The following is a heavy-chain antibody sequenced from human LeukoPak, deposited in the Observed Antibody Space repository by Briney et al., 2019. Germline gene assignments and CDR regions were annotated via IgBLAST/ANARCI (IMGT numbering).Heavy chain of an antibody. V-gene: IGHV4-4*07. Sequence: SETLSLTCTVSGGSISSYYWSWIRQPAGKGLEWIGRIYTSGSTNYNPSLKSRVTMSVDTSKNQFSLKLSSVTAAATAVYYCARGQYYYDSSGYYRFDYWGQGTLVTVSS. CDR1: GGSISSYY. D-gene: IGHD3-22*01. J-gene: IGHJ4*02. CDR2: IYTSGST. CDR3: ARGQYYYDSSGYYRFDY.